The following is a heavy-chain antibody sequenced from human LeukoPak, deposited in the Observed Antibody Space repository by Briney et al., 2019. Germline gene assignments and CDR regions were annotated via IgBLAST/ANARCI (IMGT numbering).Heavy chain of an antibody. V-gene: IGHV4-59*02. CDR2: FYHNGGT. Sequence: SETLSLTCDISGTAVSSFFWNWIRQSPAKGLEWIGFFYHNGGTSYNPSLRSRVTISVDSSQRKFSLQVTSMTAADTAIYYCAGGRPGRYHDHWGQGTLVAVST. D-gene: IGHD3-9*01. CDR3: AGGRPGRYHDH. J-gene: IGHJ4*02. CDR1: GTAVSSFF.